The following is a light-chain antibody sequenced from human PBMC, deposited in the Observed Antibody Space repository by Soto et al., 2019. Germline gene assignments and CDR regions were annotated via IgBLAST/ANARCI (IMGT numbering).Light chain of an antibody. Sequence: QSALTQPASVSGSPGQSITISCTGTSSDVGGYNYVSWFQQHPGKAPKLVICDVSNRPAGVSNRVSGSKSGNTASLSISGLQSEDEADYYCTSYSSSTTWVFGGGTELTVL. V-gene: IGLV2-14*01. CDR3: TSYSSSTTWV. CDR2: DVS. CDR1: SSDVGGYNY. J-gene: IGLJ3*02.